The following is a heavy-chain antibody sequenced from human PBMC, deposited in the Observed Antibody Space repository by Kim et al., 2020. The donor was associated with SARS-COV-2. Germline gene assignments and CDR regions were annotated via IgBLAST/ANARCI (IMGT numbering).Heavy chain of an antibody. D-gene: IGHD3-10*02. Sequence: ASVKVSCKVSGYTLTELSMHWVRQAPGKGLEWMGGFDPEDGETIYAQKFQGRVTMTEDTSTDTAYMELSSLRPEDTAVYYCAKAVFSGYYYYGMDVWGQGTTVTVSS. CDR2: FDPEDGET. J-gene: IGHJ6*02. CDR3: AKAVFSGYYYYGMDV. CDR1: GYTLTELS. V-gene: IGHV1-24*01.